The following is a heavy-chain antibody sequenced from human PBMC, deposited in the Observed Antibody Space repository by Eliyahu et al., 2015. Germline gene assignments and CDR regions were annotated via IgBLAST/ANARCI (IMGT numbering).Heavy chain of an antibody. D-gene: IGHD1-7*01. CDR1: GYXFTSYW. J-gene: IGHJ4*02. CDR3: ATITGTTPGAEIDY. CDR2: IDPSXSYT. Sequence: EVQLVQSGAEVKKPGXSRRISCXGSGYXFTSYWISWVRQMPGKGLEWMGRIDPSXSYTNYSPSFQGHVTISADKSISTAYLQWSSLKASDTAMYYCATITGTTPGAEIDYWGQGTLVTVSS. V-gene: IGHV5-10-1*03.